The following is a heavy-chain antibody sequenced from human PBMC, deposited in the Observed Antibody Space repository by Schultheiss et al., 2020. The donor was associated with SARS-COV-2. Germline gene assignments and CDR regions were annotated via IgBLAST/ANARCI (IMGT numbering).Heavy chain of an antibody. Sequence: SLKISCAASGFTFDDYAMHWVRQAPGKGLEWVSGISWNSGSIGYADSVKGRFTISRDNAKNSLYLQMNSLRAEDTALYYCARVDDSSGYYYMYYYGMDVWGQGTTVTVSS. D-gene: IGHD3-22*01. CDR3: ARVDDSSGYYYMYYYGMDV. CDR2: ISWNSGSI. V-gene: IGHV3-9*01. J-gene: IGHJ6*02. CDR1: GFTFDDYA.